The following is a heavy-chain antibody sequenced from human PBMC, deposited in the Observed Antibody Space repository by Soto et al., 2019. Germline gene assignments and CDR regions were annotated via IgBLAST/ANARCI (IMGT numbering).Heavy chain of an antibody. D-gene: IGHD2-21*02. V-gene: IGHV3-64D*08. J-gene: IGHJ5*02. CDR3: VKAYGSDSLTLPVDP. Sequence: SGGSLRLSCSASGFTFSNYAMHWVRQAPGKGLEYVSTLSSGGSSTYYGDSVKGRFTVSRDNSKNTLYLQMSSLRVEDTAVYYCVKAYGSDSLTLPVDPRGQGTLVTVSS. CDR2: LSSGGSST. CDR1: GFTFSNYA.